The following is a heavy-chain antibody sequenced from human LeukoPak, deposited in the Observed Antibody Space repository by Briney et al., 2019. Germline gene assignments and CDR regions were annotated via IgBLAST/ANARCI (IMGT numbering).Heavy chain of an antibody. CDR2: ISGSGGST. CDR1: GCTFSSYA. J-gene: IGHJ3*02. D-gene: IGHD1-26*01. CDR3: ARAKGSLDAFDI. Sequence: GGSLRLSCAASGCTFSSYAMSWVRQAPGKGLEWVSAISGSGGSTHYADSVRGRFTISRDNSKNTMYLQRSSLRVEDTAVYYCARAKGSLDAFDIWGQGTMVTVSS. V-gene: IGHV3-23*01.